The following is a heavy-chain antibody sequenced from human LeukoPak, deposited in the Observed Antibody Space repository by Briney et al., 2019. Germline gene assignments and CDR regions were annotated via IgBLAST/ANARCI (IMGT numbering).Heavy chain of an antibody. CDR3: AGIPTPPYGPFEY. Sequence: GSLRPSCAASGFTFSSYWMSWVRQAPGKGLEWVANIKQDGSEKYYVDSVKGRFTISRDNAKNSLYLQMNSLRAEDTAVYYCAGIPTPPYGPFEYWGQGTLVAVSS. J-gene: IGHJ4*02. CDR2: IKQDGSEK. V-gene: IGHV3-7*01. CDR1: GFTFSSYW. D-gene: IGHD3-16*01.